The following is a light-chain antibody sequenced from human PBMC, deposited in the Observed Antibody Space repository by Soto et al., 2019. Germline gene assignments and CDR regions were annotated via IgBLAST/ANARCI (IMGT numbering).Light chain of an antibody. CDR2: AAS. V-gene: IGKV1-39*01. J-gene: IGKJ1*01. CDR3: QQTDSTPQT. Sequence: DIQMTQSPSSLSASLGDRVTISCRASQSIRNYVSWYQQKPGTAPKLLIRAASTLQSGVPSRFSGSGSGTDFTLTISSLQIEDFATYFCQQTDSTPQTFGQGTNVEI. CDR1: QSIRNY.